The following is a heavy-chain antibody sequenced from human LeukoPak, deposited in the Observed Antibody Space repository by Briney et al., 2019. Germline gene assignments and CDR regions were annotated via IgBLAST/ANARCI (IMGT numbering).Heavy chain of an antibody. Sequence: ASLKVSCKASGYTFTGYYMHWVRQAPGQGLEWMRLINPNSGGTNYAQKFQGRFTMTRDTSISTAYMELSGLRSDDTAVYYCAILDYYGSGSYYKGYYGMDAWGQGTTVTVSS. CDR2: INPNSGGT. CDR1: GYTFTGYY. CDR3: AILDYYGSGSYYKGYYGMDA. D-gene: IGHD3-10*01. V-gene: IGHV1-2*02. J-gene: IGHJ6*02.